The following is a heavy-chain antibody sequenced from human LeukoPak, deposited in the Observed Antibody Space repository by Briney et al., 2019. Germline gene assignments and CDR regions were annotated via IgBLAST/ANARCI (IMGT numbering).Heavy chain of an antibody. CDR1: GDSVSSNSAT. Sequence: SQTLSLTCAISGDSVSSNSATWNWIRQSPSRGLEWLGRTYYKSKWYNDYAVSVKSRITINSDASKNQFSLQLNSVTPEDTAVYYCARVSSPWSPRDAFDIWGQGTMVTVSS. CDR2: TYYKSKWYN. J-gene: IGHJ3*02. D-gene: IGHD1-26*01. V-gene: IGHV6-1*01. CDR3: ARVSSPWSPRDAFDI.